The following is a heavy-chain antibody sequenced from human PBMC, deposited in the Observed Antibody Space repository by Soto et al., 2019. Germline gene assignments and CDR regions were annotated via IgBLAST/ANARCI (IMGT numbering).Heavy chain of an antibody. D-gene: IGHD3-10*01. CDR2: ISDSGDST. CDR3: AKDGFSGSGKYYFDY. J-gene: IGHJ4*02. V-gene: IGHV3-23*01. Sequence: EVHLLESGGGLVQPGGSLRLSCAASGFTFSNYAMNWVRQAPGKGLEWVSVISDSGDSTYYADSVKGRFNISRDKSKNTLYLHMNSLTAEDTAVYYCAKDGFSGSGKYYFDYWGQGTLVTVSS. CDR1: GFTFSNYA.